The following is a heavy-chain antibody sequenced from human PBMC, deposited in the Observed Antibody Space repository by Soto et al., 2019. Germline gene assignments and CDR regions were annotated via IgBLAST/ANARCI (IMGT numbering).Heavy chain of an antibody. Sequence: GGSLRLSCAASGFTFSSYSMNWVRQAPGKGLEWVPSISSSSSYIYYADSVKGRFTISRDNAKNSLYLQMNSLRAEDTAVYYCARDGGSNGYYYYGMDVWGQGTTVTVSS. CDR1: GFTFSSYS. J-gene: IGHJ6*02. CDR2: ISSSSSYI. D-gene: IGHD3-16*01. V-gene: IGHV3-21*01. CDR3: ARDGGSNGYYYYGMDV.